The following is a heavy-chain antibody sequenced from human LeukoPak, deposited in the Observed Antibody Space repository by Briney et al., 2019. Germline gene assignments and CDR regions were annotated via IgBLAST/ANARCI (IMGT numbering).Heavy chain of an antibody. V-gene: IGHV3-23*01. D-gene: IGHD2-15*01. J-gene: IGHJ5*02. CDR3: AKGGYTTWFDP. CDR1: GFTFSEYS. Sequence: PGGSLRLSCAASGFTFSEYSMSWVRQPPGKGLEWVSNIRSNGGDTYYTDSVKGRFTISRDNSKNTLYLEMNSLRAEDTAVYYCAKGGYTTWFDPWGQGTLVTVSS. CDR2: IRSNGGDT.